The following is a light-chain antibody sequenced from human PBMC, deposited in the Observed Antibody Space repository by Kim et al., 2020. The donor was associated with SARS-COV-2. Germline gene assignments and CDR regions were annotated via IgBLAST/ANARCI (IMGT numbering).Light chain of an antibody. CDR1: QSLVYTDGNTY. J-gene: IGKJ1*01. V-gene: IGKV2-30*01. CDR2: KVS. Sequence: DVVMTQSPLSLPVTLGQPASISCRSGQSLVYTDGNTYLSWFQQRPGQSPRRLIYKVSNRDSGVPDRFSGSGSGTDFTLEISRVEAEDVGVYYCMQGTHWPPTFGQGTKVDIK. CDR3: MQGTHWPPT.